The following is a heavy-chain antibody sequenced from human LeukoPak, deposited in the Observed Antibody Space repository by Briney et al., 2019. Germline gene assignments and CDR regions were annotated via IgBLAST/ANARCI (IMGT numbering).Heavy chain of an antibody. CDR1: GFTVSSSY. Sequence: PGGSLRLSCAASGFTVSSSYMSWVRQAPGKGLEWVSVIYSGGSTYYADSVKGRFTISRDNSKNTLYLQMNSLRAEDTAVYYCARTLRDGYNIKYNWFDPWGQGTLVTVSS. CDR3: ARTLRDGYNIKYNWFDP. V-gene: IGHV3-66*01. J-gene: IGHJ5*02. CDR2: IYSGGST. D-gene: IGHD5-24*01.